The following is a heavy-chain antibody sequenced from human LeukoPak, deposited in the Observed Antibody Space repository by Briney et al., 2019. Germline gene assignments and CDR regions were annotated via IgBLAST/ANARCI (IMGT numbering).Heavy chain of an antibody. CDR3: AKGRFGELFQFDY. J-gene: IGHJ4*02. CDR1: GFTFSSYA. V-gene: IGHV3-23*01. Sequence: PGGSLRLSCAASGFTFSSYAMSWVRQAPGKGLEWVSVISGSGGSSYYADSMKGRFTISRDNSKNTVYLQMNSLRAEDTAVHYCAKGRFGELFQFDYWGQGTLVTVSS. D-gene: IGHD3-10*01. CDR2: ISGSGGSS.